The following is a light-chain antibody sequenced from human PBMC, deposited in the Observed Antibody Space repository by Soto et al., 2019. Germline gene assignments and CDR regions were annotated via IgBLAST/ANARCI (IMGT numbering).Light chain of an antibody. J-gene: IGKJ4*01. Sequence: DIQMTQSPSSLSVFVGDRVTITCQASQDIRNYLNWYQQKPGKAPKLLIYDASNLETGVPSRFSGSGSGTDFTVTISSLQPEDLATYYCQQYDNMSLTFGGGTMLEIK. CDR2: DAS. CDR3: QQYDNMSLT. V-gene: IGKV1-33*01. CDR1: QDIRNY.